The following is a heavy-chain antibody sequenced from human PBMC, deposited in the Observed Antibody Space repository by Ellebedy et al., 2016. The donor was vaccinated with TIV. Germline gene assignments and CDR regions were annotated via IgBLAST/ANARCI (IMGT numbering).Heavy chain of an antibody. D-gene: IGHD6-13*01. CDR2: ISSSSRTI. J-gene: IGHJ3*02. V-gene: IGHV3-48*01. CDR3: AAAAGAGDDAFDI. CDR1: GFTFIIYS. Sequence: GGSLRLSXAASGFTFIIYSLNWVRQAPGKGLKWASYISSSSRTIYYADSVKGRFTISRDNAKNSLYLQMNSLRAEDTAVYYCAAAAGAGDDAFDIWGQGTMVTVSS.